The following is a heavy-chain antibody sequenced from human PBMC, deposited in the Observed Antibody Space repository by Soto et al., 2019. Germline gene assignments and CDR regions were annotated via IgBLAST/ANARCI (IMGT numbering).Heavy chain of an antibody. Sequence: GGSLRLSCAASGFTFSSYGMHGVRQAPGKGLVWVSRINSDGSSTSYADSVKGRFTISRDNAKNTLYLQINSLRAEDTAVYYCARDSGYSSSWEGDFDYWGQGTLVTVSS. CDR3: ARDSGYSSSWEGDFDY. D-gene: IGHD6-13*01. V-gene: IGHV3-74*01. J-gene: IGHJ4*02. CDR2: INSDGSST. CDR1: GFTFSSYG.